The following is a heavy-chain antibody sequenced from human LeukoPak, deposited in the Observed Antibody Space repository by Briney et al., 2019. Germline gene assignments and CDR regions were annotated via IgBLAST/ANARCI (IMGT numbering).Heavy chain of an antibody. CDR3: ARAGGAIVASSFDY. CDR2: IYTSGGT. V-gene: IGHV4-61*02. D-gene: IGHD5-12*01. J-gene: IGHJ4*02. CDR1: GGSISSGSYY. Sequence: PSQTLSLTCTVSGGSISSGSYYWSWIRQPAGKGLEWIGRIYTSGGTNYNPSLKSRVTISVDTSKNQFSLKLSSVTAADTAVYYCARAGGAIVASSFDYWGQGTLVTVSS.